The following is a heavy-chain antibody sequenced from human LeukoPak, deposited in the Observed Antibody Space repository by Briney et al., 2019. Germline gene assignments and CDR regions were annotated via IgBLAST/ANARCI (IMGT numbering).Heavy chain of an antibody. CDR2: IKQDGSEK. CDR1: GFTFSSYW. J-gene: IGHJ4*02. CDR3: ARGSSLWFGDR. V-gene: IGHV3-7*03. Sequence: GGSLRLSCAASGFTFSSYWMTWVRQAPGKGLEWVANIKQDGSEKYYVDSVKGRLTISRDNAKNLLYLQTNSLRAEDTAMYFCARGSSLWFGDRWGQGTLVTVSS. D-gene: IGHD3-10*01.